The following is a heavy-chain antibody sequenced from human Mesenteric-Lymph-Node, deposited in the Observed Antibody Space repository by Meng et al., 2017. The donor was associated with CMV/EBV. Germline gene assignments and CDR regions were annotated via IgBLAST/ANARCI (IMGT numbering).Heavy chain of an antibody. Sequence: GEPLKTPCAVSGFTFSNSWMSWVRQAPGKGLEWVANIKDDGSETWYVDSVKGRFTISKDNAKSSLYLQMNSLGAEDTAIYYCTKIITSCGGSCSPDYWGQGTLVTVSS. CDR3: TKIITSCGGSCSPDY. CDR1: GFTFSNSW. V-gene: IGHV3-7*01. CDR2: IKDDGSET. J-gene: IGHJ4*02. D-gene: IGHD2-15*01.